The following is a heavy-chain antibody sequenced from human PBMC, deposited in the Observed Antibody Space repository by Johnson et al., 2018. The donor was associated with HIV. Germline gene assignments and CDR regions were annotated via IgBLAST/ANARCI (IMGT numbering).Heavy chain of an antibody. V-gene: IGHV3-30-3*01. CDR1: GFTFSSYA. D-gene: IGHD2-8*01. CDR2: ISYDGSNK. Sequence: QVQLVESGGGLVKPGGSLRLSCAASGFTFSSYAMHWVRQAPGKGLEWVAVISYDGSNKYYADSVKGRFTISRDNSKNTLYLQMNSLRAEDTAVYYCAKDGAAPASYGAFDIWGQGTMVTVSS. J-gene: IGHJ3*02. CDR3: AKDGAAPASYGAFDI.